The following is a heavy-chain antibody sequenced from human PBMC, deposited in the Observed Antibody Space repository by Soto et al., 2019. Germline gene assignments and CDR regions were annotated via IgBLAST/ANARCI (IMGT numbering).Heavy chain of an antibody. CDR1: GFTFSNYY. D-gene: IGHD2-15*01. V-gene: IGHV3-7*05. Sequence: EAQLVESGGALVQPGGSLRLSCAASGFTFSNYYMTWVRQAPGKGLQWVASINQDGSEKYSVDSVKGRFTISRDNGKNSVYLQMNSLRVEDTAVYYCARYVGEIWGHVTKVTVSS. J-gene: IGHJ3*02. CDR2: INQDGSEK. CDR3: ARYVGEI.